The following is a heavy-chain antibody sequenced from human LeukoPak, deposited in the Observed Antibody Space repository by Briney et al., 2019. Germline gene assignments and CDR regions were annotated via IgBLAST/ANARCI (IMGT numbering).Heavy chain of an antibody. CDR1: GFTFSSYA. J-gene: IGHJ6*03. CDR2: ISGSGGST. CDR3: AKVVVSSWMDYYYYMDV. V-gene: IGHV3-23*01. Sequence: GGSLRLSCAASGFTFSSYAMNWVRQAPGKGLEWVSAISGSGGSTYYADSVKGRFTISRDNSKNTLYLQMNSLRAEDTAVYYCAKVVVSSWMDYYYYMDVWGKGATVTVSS. D-gene: IGHD6-13*01.